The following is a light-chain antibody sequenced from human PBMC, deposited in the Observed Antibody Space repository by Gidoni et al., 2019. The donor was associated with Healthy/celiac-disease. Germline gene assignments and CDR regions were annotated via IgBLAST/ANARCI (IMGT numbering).Light chain of an antibody. Sequence: EIVMTQSPATLSGSPGERATLSCRAMQSVNSNLAWYQQKPGPAPRLLNYCAATRAPGIPAKFSGSWSGTNVTLTISRLQSEDFAVYYCQQYNNWPPFTFXPXTKVDIK. CDR1: QSVNSN. CDR3: QQYNNWPPFT. CDR2: CAA. V-gene: IGKV3-15*01. J-gene: IGKJ3*01.